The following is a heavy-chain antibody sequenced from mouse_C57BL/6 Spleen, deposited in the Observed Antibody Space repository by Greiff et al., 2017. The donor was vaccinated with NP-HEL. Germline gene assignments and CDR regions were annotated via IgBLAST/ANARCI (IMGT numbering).Heavy chain of an antibody. J-gene: IGHJ3*01. Sequence: VQLQQSGTELVKPGASVKLSCKASGYTFTSYWMHWVKQRPGQGLEWIGNINPSNGGTNYNEKFKSKATLTVDKSSSTAYMQLSSLTSEDSAVYDCAGYDYSNYFWFAYWGQGTLVTVSA. CDR1: GYTFTSYW. V-gene: IGHV1-53*01. D-gene: IGHD2-5*01. CDR2: INPSNGGT. CDR3: AGYDYSNYFWFAY.